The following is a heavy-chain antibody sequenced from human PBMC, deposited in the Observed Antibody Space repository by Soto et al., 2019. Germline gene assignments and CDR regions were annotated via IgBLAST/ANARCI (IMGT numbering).Heavy chain of an antibody. J-gene: IGHJ4*02. CDR1: GFPVTTYG. Sequence: QVKLVESGGGVVQPGMSLRLSCAASGFPVTTYGMHWVREGPGKGLECVSVISNDGSNKYYADSVKVRCTISRDTYKNTLYMQMNSLRPADTALYYCVGGQYYFDYRGQGNLVTVSS. CDR2: ISNDGSNK. D-gene: IGHD3-10*01. CDR3: VGGQYYFDY. V-gene: IGHV3-30*03.